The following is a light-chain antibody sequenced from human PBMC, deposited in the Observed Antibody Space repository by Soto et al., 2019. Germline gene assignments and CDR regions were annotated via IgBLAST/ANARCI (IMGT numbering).Light chain of an antibody. V-gene: IGKV2-28*01. J-gene: IGKJ1*01. CDR3: KQALQTPRT. CDR1: QSLLHKNGNSY. Sequence: EIVMTQSTVSLPVTPGESASISCRCSQSLLHKNGNSYLDWFLQKPGRSPQVLIYMGSKRASGVPDRFSGSGSGTYFTLKISRVDAEDAGVYYCKQALQTPRTFGQGTKVDIK. CDR2: MGS.